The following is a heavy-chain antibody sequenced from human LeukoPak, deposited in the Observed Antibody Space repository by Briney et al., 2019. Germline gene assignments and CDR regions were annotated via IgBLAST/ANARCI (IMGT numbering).Heavy chain of an antibody. CDR1: GGTFSSYA. Sequence: ASVKVSCKASGGTFSSYAISWVRQAPGQGLEWMGGIIPIFGTANYAQKFQGRVTITADESTSTAYMELSSLRSEDTAVYYGATSDYDFWSGYYPFDYWGQGTLVTVSS. J-gene: IGHJ4*02. V-gene: IGHV1-69*13. CDR2: IIPIFGTA. D-gene: IGHD3-3*01. CDR3: ATSDYDFWSGYYPFDY.